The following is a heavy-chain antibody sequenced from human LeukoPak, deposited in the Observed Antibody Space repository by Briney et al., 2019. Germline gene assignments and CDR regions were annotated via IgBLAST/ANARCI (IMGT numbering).Heavy chain of an antibody. Sequence: GASVKVSCKASGYTFTGYYKHWVRQAPGQGLEWMGWINPNSGGTNYAQKFQGRVTMTRDTSISTAYMELSRLRSDDTAVYYCARDLRRTTSDAFDIWGQGTMVTVSS. CDR3: ARDLRRTTSDAFDI. J-gene: IGHJ3*02. D-gene: IGHD4-17*01. CDR1: GYTFTGYY. CDR2: INPNSGGT. V-gene: IGHV1-2*02.